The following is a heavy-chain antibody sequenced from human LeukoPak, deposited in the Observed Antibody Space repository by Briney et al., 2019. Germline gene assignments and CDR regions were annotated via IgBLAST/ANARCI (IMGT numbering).Heavy chain of an antibody. CDR1: GFTFSNFW. CDR3: ARGDDFSGDY. Sequence: GGSLGLSCAASGFTFSNFWMSWVRQAPGRGLEWVANIHPEGNEKYHVESVEGRFTISRDNIKNSLFLQMHGLRVEDTAVYYCARGDDFSGDYWGQGTLVTVSS. D-gene: IGHD1-1*01. CDR2: IHPEGNEK. J-gene: IGHJ4*02. V-gene: IGHV3-7*04.